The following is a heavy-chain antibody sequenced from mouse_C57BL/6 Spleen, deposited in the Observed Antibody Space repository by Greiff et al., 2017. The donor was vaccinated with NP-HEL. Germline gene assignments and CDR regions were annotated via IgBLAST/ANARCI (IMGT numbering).Heavy chain of an antibody. J-gene: IGHJ4*01. CDR3: ARGGYGSSYVGAMDY. V-gene: IGHV3-6*01. Sequence: VQLQQSGPGLVKPSQSLSLTCSVTGYSITSGYYWNWIRQFPGNKLEWMGYISYDGSNNYNPSLKNRISITRDTSKNQFFLKLNSVTTEDTATYYCARGGYGSSYVGAMDYWGQGTSVTVSS. D-gene: IGHD1-1*01. CDR1: GYSITSGYY. CDR2: ISYDGSN.